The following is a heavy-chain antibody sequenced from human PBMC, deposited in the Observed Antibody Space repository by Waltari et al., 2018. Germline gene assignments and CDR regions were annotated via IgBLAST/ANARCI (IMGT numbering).Heavy chain of an antibody. Sequence: QVQLVQSGAEVKKPGASVKVSCKASGYTFTSYAMHWVRQAPGQRLEWMGWINAGNGNTKDSQKFQGRGTITRDTSASTAYMELSSLRSEDTAVYYCARDFDYTYYFDYWGQGTLVTVSS. V-gene: IGHV1-3*01. J-gene: IGHJ4*02. D-gene: IGHD3-9*01. CDR3: ARDFDYTYYFDY. CDR1: GYTFTSYA. CDR2: INAGNGNT.